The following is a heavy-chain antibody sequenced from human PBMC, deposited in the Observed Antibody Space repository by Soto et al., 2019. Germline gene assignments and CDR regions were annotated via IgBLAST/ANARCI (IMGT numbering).Heavy chain of an antibody. D-gene: IGHD3-22*01. CDR3: ARVNHFDSSGHVDY. J-gene: IGHJ4*02. CDR1: GGSISSGAYY. V-gene: IGHV4-31*03. Sequence: QVQLQESGPGLVKPSQTLSLTCTVSGGSISSGAYYWSWIRQHPGKGLEWIGYIYYSGSTYYNPSLKSRVTLLVDTSKKQFSLKLSSVTAADSAVYYCARVNHFDSSGHVDYWGQGALVTVSS. CDR2: IYYSGST.